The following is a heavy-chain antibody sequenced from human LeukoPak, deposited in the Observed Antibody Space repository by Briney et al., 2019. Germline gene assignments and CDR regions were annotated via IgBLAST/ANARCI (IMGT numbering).Heavy chain of an antibody. Sequence: GASVKVSCKASGYTFTSYGISWVRQAPGQGLEWMGWISAYNGNTNYAQKLQGRVTMTTDTSTSTAYMELRSLRSEDTAVYYCASTVDYYGSGRLTTPNNWFDPWGQGTLVTVSS. V-gene: IGHV1-18*01. D-gene: IGHD3-10*01. CDR1: GYTFTSYG. CDR3: ASTVDYYGSGRLTTPNNWFDP. J-gene: IGHJ5*02. CDR2: ISAYNGNT.